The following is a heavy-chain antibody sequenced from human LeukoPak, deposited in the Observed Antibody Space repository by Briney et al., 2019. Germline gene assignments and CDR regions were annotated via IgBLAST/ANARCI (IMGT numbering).Heavy chain of an antibody. V-gene: IGHV1-69*05. J-gene: IGHJ4*02. D-gene: IGHD2-2*01. CDR1: GGTFSSYA. Sequence: ASVKVSCKASGGTFSSYAISWVRQAPGQGLEWMGGIIPIFGTANYAQKFQGRVTITTDESTSTAYMELSSLRSEDTAVYYCARGGFYCSSTSCYFDYWGQGTLVTVSS. CDR3: ARGGFYCSSTSCYFDY. CDR2: IIPIFGTA.